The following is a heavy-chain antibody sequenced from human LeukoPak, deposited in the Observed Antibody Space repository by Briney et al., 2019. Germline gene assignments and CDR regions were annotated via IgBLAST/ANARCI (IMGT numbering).Heavy chain of an antibody. V-gene: IGHV3-53*01. CDR1: GFTFSNVW. Sequence: GGSLRLSCAASGFTFSNVWMNWVRQAPGKGLEWVSVTYTGGNSYYAGSVQGRFIISRDISKNTLYLQMNNLRAEDSALYYCARGGRGSAAVVAPRSFDIWGQGTMVTVSS. CDR3: ARGGRGSAAVVAPRSFDI. CDR2: TYTGGNS. D-gene: IGHD3-22*01. J-gene: IGHJ3*02.